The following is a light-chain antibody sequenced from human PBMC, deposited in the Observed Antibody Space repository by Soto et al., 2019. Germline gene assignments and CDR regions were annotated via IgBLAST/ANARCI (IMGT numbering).Light chain of an antibody. CDR2: GAS. J-gene: IGKJ1*01. Sequence: EIVLTQSPGTLSLSPGERATLSCRASQSVSSSYLAWYQQKPGQAPRLLIYGASSRATGIPDRFRGSGSGTDFTLTISRLEPEYFAVYYCQQRKTFGQGTMVEIK. CDR1: QSVSSSY. V-gene: IGKV3-20*01. CDR3: QQRKT.